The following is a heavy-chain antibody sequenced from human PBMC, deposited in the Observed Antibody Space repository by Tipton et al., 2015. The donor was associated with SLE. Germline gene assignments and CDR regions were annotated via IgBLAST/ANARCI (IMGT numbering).Heavy chain of an antibody. CDR1: GGSFSGYY. D-gene: IGHD3-9*01. Sequence: TLSLTCAVYGGSFSGYYWSWIRQPPGKGLEWIGEINHSGSTNYNPSLKSRVTISVDTSKTQFFLRLTSMTAADTAVYYCARSVDILTAYWFDPWGQGTLVTVSS. CDR2: INHSGST. J-gene: IGHJ5*02. CDR3: ARSVDILTAYWFDP. V-gene: IGHV4-34*01.